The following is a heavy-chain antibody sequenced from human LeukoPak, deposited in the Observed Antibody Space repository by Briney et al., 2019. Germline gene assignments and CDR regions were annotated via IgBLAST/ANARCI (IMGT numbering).Heavy chain of an antibody. Sequence: ASVKVSCKVSGYTLTDLSMHWVRQAPGKGLGWMGGFDPEDGETIYAQKFQGRVTMTEDTSTDTAYMELSSLRSEDTAVYYCATGPKYQLLYYFDYWGQGTLVTVSS. CDR3: ATGPKYQLLYYFDY. J-gene: IGHJ4*02. CDR2: FDPEDGET. D-gene: IGHD2-2*01. CDR1: GYTLTDLS. V-gene: IGHV1-24*01.